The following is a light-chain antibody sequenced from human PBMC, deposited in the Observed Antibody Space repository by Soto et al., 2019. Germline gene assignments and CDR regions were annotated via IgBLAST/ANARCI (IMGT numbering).Light chain of an antibody. J-gene: IGKJ1*01. Sequence: NVMNQSPATLSVCPEKRATLSCRASQSVSNNYLAWYQQKPGQAPRLLIYGASNRATGIPDRFSGSGSGTDFTLTISRLEPEDFAVYYCQQYGSSGTFGQGTMVDI. CDR2: GAS. CDR3: QQYGSSGT. CDR1: QSVSNNY. V-gene: IGKV3-20*01.